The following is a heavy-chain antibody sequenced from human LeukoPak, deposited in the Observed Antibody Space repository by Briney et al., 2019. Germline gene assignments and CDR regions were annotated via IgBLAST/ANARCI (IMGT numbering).Heavy chain of an antibody. J-gene: IGHJ3*02. V-gene: IGHV3-7*01. Sequence: PGGSLRLSCAASGFTFTNYWMSWVRQAPGKGLEWVGNINQDGSDPYYVDSVKGRFTISRDNAKNSLYLQMNSLRAEDTAVYYCAKDQGGTWTYDAFDIWGQGTMVTVSS. CDR2: INQDGSDP. CDR3: AKDQGGTWTYDAFDI. D-gene: IGHD1-7*01. CDR1: GFTFTNYW.